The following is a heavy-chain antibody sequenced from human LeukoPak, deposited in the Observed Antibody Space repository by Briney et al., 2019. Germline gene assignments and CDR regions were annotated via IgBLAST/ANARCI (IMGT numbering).Heavy chain of an antibody. J-gene: IGHJ4*02. CDR3: AKVFGPTLRDGYISN. V-gene: IGHV3-23*01. D-gene: IGHD5-24*01. Sequence: QPGGSLRLSCAASGFTFINYAMSWVRQAPGNGLEWVSSVSGSGDSTCYADSVKGRFTISRDNSKNTLYLQMNSLRAEDTAVYYCAKVFGPTLRDGYISNWGQGTLVTVSS. CDR2: VSGSGDST. CDR1: GFTFINYA.